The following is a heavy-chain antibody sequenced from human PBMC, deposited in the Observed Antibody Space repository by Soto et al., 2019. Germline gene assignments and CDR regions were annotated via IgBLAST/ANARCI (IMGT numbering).Heavy chain of an antibody. CDR1: GGSLIAYY. V-gene: IGHV4-59*01. J-gene: IGHJ4*02. CDR3: ARVRGTAGKRYFDY. CDR2: TYYSGSP. D-gene: IGHD6-13*01. Sequence: SETLSLTCPVSGGSLIAYYWNWMRQPPGKGLQWIGYTYYSGSPTYNPSLKSRVTISVDSSKNQFSLKLDSVTPADTAVYYCARVRGTAGKRYFDYWGPGTLVTVSS.